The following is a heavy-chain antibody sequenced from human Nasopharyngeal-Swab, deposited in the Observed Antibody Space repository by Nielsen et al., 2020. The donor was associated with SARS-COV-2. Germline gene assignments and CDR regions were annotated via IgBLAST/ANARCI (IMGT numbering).Heavy chain of an antibody. CDR1: GYTFTGYY. CDR2: INSNSGDT. D-gene: IGHD5-18*01. J-gene: IGHJ4*02. V-gene: IGHV1-2*06. Sequence: ASVKVSCKASGYTFTGYYVHWVRQAPGQGLEWMGRINSNSGDTKYAQKFQGRVTMTRDTSISTADMELSRLRSDDTAVYYCARGNSYGYDYWGQGILVTVSS. CDR3: ARGNSYGYDY.